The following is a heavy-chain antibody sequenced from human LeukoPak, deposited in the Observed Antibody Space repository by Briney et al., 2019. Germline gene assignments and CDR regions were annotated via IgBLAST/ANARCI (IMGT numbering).Heavy chain of an antibody. Sequence: GASVKVSCKVSGYTLTELSMHWVRQAPGKGLEWMGGFDPEDGETIYAQKLQGRVTMTTDTSTSTAYMELRSLRSDDTAVYYCARVSGVIAAAVYGNWFDPWGQGTLVTVSS. CDR3: ARVSGVIAAAVYGNWFDP. D-gene: IGHD6-13*01. CDR2: FDPEDGET. V-gene: IGHV1-24*01. CDR1: GYTLTELS. J-gene: IGHJ5*02.